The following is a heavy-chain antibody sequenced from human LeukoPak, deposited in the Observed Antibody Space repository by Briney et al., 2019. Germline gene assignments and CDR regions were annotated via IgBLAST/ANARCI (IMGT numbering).Heavy chain of an antibody. D-gene: IGHD3-22*01. V-gene: IGHV4-4*07. CDR3: ARAYYYDSSGYLFDY. J-gene: IGHJ4*02. CDR2: IYTTGTA. CDR1: GGSLGPYY. Sequence: SETLSLTCIISGGSLGPYYWSWIRQAAGKGPEWIGRIYTTGTADYNPSLKSRVTMSVDTSKNQFSLKLSSVTAADTAVYYCARAYYYDSSGYLFDYWGQGTLVTVSS.